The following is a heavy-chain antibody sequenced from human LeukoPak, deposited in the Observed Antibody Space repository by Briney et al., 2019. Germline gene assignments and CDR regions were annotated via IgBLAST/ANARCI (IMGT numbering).Heavy chain of an antibody. CDR2: INLDGSEI. J-gene: IGHJ4*02. V-gene: IGHV3-7*03. Sequence: TGGSLRLSCEASGFVFGHSWMSWVRQAPGKGLEWVANINLDGSEINYLDSLTGRLTISRDNAKDSLCLQMNGLRAEDTAVYFCVRDRGYSTFDYWGQGTLVTVSS. D-gene: IGHD3-22*01. CDR1: GFVFGHSW. CDR3: VRDRGYSTFDY.